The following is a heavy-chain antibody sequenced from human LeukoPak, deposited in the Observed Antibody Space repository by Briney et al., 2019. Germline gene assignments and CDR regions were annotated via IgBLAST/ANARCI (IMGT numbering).Heavy chain of an antibody. CDR2: IHPTWNT. V-gene: IGHV4-4*07. CDR1: GGSISGYY. J-gene: IGHJ3*02. Sequence: PSETLSLTCNVSGGSISGYYWTWIRQSAGGRLEWIGRIHPTWNTNYNPSLRSRVTMSVDTSKNQVSLRLNSVTAADTAVYYCARGVTTDDPLDIWGQGAMVTVSS. CDR3: ARGVTTDDPLDI. D-gene: IGHD2-21*02.